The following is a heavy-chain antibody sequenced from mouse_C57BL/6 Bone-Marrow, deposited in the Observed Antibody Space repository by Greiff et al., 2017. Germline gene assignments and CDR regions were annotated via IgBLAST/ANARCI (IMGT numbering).Heavy chain of an antibody. J-gene: IGHJ4*01. D-gene: IGHD2-5*01. CDR1: GFTFSSYA. Sequence: EVKLVESGGGLVKPGGSLKLSCAASGFTFSSYAMSWVRQTPEKRLEWVATISDGGSYTYYPDNVKGRFTISRDNAKNNLYLQMSHLKSEDTAMYYCARDSGDSNYVFYYAMDYWGQGTSVTVSS. CDR2: ISDGGSYT. V-gene: IGHV5-4*01. CDR3: ARDSGDSNYVFYYAMDY.